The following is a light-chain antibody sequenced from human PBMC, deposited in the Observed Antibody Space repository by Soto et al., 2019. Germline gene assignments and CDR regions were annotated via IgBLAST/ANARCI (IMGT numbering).Light chain of an antibody. Sequence: QSVLTQPPSASGTPGQRVTISCSGSTSNIAINDVYWYQQLPGAAPKVLFYRNDRRPSGVPDRFSAPKSDTSASLAISGLRSDDEADYCCATWDNSLSGPVFGGGTKLTVL. J-gene: IGLJ3*02. CDR2: RND. CDR3: ATWDNSLSGPV. CDR1: TSNIAIND. V-gene: IGLV1-47*01.